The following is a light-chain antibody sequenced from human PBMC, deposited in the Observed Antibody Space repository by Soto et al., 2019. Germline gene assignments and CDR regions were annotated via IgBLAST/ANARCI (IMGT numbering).Light chain of an antibody. CDR3: SSYTSISTWV. CDR2: DVS. CDR1: SSDIGNYNY. Sequence: QSVLTQPASVSGSPGQSSTISCSGTSSDIGNYNYVSWYQQHPGKAPKLMIYDVSNRPSGVSNRFSGSKSGNTAALTISGLQPQDEADYYCSSYTSISTWVFGGGTKLTVL. J-gene: IGLJ2*01. V-gene: IGLV2-14*03.